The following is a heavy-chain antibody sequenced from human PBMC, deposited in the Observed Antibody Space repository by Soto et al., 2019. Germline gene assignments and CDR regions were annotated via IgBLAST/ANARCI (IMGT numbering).Heavy chain of an antibody. CDR3: ARTYGFDAFEI. CDR1: GGSISSYY. J-gene: IGHJ3*02. Sequence: QVQLQESGPGLVKPSETLSLTCTVSGGSISSYYWSWIRQPPGKGLEWIGYIYDSGSTNYNPSLKSRVTIAVDTSKNQFSLKLSSVTAADTAVYYFARTYGFDAFEIWGQGTMVTVSS. CDR2: IYDSGST. V-gene: IGHV4-59*01. D-gene: IGHD4-17*01.